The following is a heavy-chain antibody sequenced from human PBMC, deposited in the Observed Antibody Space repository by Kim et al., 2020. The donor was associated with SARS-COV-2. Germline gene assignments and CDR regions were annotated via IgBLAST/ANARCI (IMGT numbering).Heavy chain of an antibody. V-gene: IGHV3-23*01. CDR2: ISNNVENT. CDR1: GVTFSNYD. Sequence: GGSLRLSCAVSGVTFSNYDLSWVRQAPGKGLEWVLAISNNVENTYYADSVKGRFIIISDTYSNTPLLQMNSLRVEDAAIYYCATGHYSGWGSGDDWGQG. J-gene: IGHJ1*01. D-gene: IGHD3-10*01. CDR3: ATGHYSGWGSGDD.